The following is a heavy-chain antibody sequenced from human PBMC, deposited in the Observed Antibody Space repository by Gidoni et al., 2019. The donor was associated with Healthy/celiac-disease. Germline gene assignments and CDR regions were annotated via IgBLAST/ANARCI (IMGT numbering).Heavy chain of an antibody. V-gene: IGHV3-49*03. Sequence: EVQLVESGGGLVQPGRSLILSCTASGFTFGDYAMSWFRQAPGKGLEWVGFIRSKAYGGTTEYAASVKGRFTISRDDSKSIAYLQMNSLKTEDTAVYYCTRGGSYRSDDAFDIWGQGTMVTVSS. J-gene: IGHJ3*02. CDR3: TRGGSYRSDDAFDI. CDR2: IRSKAYGGTT. CDR1: GFTFGDYA. D-gene: IGHD1-26*01.